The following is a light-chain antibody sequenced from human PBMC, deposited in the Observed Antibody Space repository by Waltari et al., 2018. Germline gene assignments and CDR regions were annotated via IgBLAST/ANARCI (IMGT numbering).Light chain of an antibody. V-gene: IGLV3-19*01. CDR1: GLRSYY. Sequence: SSELTQDPAVSVAMGQTVTITCQGNGLRSYYASWYQQRPGQAPILIMYDKNNRPSGVPDRFSGCNSDNTASWTITGAQAEDEASYYCHSRDASGVGGSFGGGTKLTVL. CDR3: HSRDASGVGGS. J-gene: IGLJ2*01. CDR2: DKN.